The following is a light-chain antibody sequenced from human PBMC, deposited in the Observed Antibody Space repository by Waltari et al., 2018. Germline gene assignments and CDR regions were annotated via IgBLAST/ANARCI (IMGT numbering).Light chain of an antibody. CDR2: DVT. CDR1: SSDVGGYDY. CDR3: CSYAGSYTHVV. J-gene: IGLJ2*01. Sequence: QSALTQPRSVSGSPGQSATISSTGTSSDVGGYDYVSWYHHPPGKAPKLMVCDVTKRPSGVPDRFSGSKSGNTASLTISGLQAEDEADYYCCSYAGSYTHVVFGGGTKLTVL. V-gene: IGLV2-11*01.